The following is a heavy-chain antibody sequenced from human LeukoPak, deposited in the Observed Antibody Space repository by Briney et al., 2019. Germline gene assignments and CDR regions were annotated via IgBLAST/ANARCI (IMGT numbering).Heavy chain of an antibody. J-gene: IGHJ6*02. CDR1: GFTFSSYA. Sequence: PGGSLRLSCAASGFTFSSYAMSWVRQAPGKGLEWVSAISGSGGSTYYADSVKGRFTISRDNSKNTLYLQMNSLRAEDTAVYYCAKDGYYCSSTSCYTEIYYYYGMDVWGQGTTVTVSS. CDR2: ISGSGGST. CDR3: AKDGYYCSSTSCYTEIYYYYGMDV. V-gene: IGHV3-23*01. D-gene: IGHD2-2*02.